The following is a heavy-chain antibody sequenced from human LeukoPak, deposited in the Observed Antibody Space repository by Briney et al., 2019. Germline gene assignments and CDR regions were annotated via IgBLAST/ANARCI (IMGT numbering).Heavy chain of an antibody. CDR3: APICSSGNCFQTRFDY. J-gene: IGHJ4*02. D-gene: IGHD3-22*01. CDR2: ISSSGASI. CDR1: GFTFSSYS. Sequence: GGSLRLSCAASGFTFSSYSMNWGRQAPGKGLELVSFISSSGASIYYADSVKGRFTVSRDNAKNSLYLQMNSLGVEDTAMYYCAPICSSGNCFQTRFDYWGQGTLVTVSS. V-gene: IGHV3-21*01.